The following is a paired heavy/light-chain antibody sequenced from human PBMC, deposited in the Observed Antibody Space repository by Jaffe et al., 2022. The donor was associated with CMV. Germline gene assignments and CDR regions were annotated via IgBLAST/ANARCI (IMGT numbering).Light chain of an antibody. CDR3: QTWTTDIYWV. CDR1: SGHSTYA. V-gene: IGLV4-69*01. J-gene: IGLJ3*02. Sequence: VLTQSPSASATLGASVKLTCTLASGHSTYAIAWHQQQPGKGPRFLMKINSDGSHFKGDGIPDRFSGSISGAERYLTISSLQSEDEADYYCQTWTTDIYWVFGGGTKLTVL. CDR2: INSDGSH.
Heavy chain of an antibody. D-gene: IGHD3-22*01. J-gene: IGHJ3*02. CDR2: IDPDNSYT. CDR1: GYTFTNYK. V-gene: IGHV5-10-1*01. Sequence: EVQLVQSGGEVKKPGESLRISCKTSGYTFTNYKISWVRQMPGKGLEWMGRIDPDNSYTTYGPSFQGHVTISVDKSITTAYLQWSNLKASDTAMYYCARTDHYVGPSFYYPIWGQGTMVTVSS. CDR3: ARTDHYVGPSFYYPI.